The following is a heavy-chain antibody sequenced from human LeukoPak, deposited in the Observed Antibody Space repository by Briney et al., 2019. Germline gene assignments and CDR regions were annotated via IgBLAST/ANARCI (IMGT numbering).Heavy chain of an antibody. Sequence: GASVKVSCKASGYTFTNYGISWVRQAPGQGLEWMGWISAYNGYTDYAQKFQFRVTMTTDTSTSTAYVELRSLRSDDTAVYYCARDLYDSSGYPPYGMDVWGQGTTVTVSS. CDR2: ISAYNGYT. CDR3: ARDLYDSSGYPPYGMDV. V-gene: IGHV1-18*01. CDR1: GYTFTNYG. J-gene: IGHJ6*02. D-gene: IGHD3-22*01.